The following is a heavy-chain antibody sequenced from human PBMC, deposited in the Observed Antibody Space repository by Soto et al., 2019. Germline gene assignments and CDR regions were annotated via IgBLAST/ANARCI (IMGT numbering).Heavy chain of an antibody. V-gene: IGHV3-30*18. CDR2: ISYDGSNK. CDR3: AKGNYYGSGTCNY. Sequence: QVQLVESGGGVVQPGRSLRLSCAASGFTFNSYGMHWVRQAPGKGLEWVAVISYDGSNKYYSDSVKGRFTVSRDNSNNTLFLQINSLRAEDTAVSYCAKGNYYGSGTCNYWGQGTLVTVSS. D-gene: IGHD3-10*01. J-gene: IGHJ4*02. CDR1: GFTFNSYG.